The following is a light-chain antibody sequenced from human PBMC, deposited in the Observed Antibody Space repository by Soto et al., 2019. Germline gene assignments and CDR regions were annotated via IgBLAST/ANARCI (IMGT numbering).Light chain of an antibody. CDR3: AAWDDSLSDWV. Sequence: QSVLTQPPSASGTPGQRVTISCSGSSSNIGTNFVYWYQQLPGTAPKLLIFSNAQRPSGVPDRFSGSRSGTSASLAISGLRSEDEADYYCAAWDDSLSDWVFGGGTKVTVL. V-gene: IGLV1-47*02. CDR2: SNA. CDR1: SSNIGTNF. J-gene: IGLJ3*02.